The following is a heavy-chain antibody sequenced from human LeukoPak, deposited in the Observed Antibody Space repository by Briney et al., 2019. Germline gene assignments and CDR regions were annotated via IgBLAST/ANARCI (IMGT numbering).Heavy chain of an antibody. Sequence: GASVKVSCKASGYTFSSYAISWVRQAPGQGLEWMGLINPGGDNTDYAQNFQGRVTMTRDTSTSTVYMGLSSLRSEDTAVYYCARIRDGYNDAYDIWGQGTMVTVSS. J-gene: IGHJ3*02. CDR3: ARIRDGYNDAYDI. CDR2: INPGGDNT. CDR1: GYTFSSYA. V-gene: IGHV1-46*01. D-gene: IGHD5-24*01.